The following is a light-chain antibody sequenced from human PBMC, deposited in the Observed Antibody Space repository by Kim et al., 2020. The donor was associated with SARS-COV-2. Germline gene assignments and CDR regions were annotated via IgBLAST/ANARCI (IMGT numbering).Light chain of an antibody. CDR1: QTISSNF. J-gene: IGKJ3*01. Sequence: EIVLTQSPGTLSLSPGERATLSCRASQTISSNFLAWYQHRPGQAPRLLIYAASSRVTGIPDRFSGSGSGTDFTLTISRLEPEDFAVYYCPQYGGSLPPTFAPGSNV. CDR3: PQYGGSLPPT. CDR2: AAS. V-gene: IGKV3-20*01.